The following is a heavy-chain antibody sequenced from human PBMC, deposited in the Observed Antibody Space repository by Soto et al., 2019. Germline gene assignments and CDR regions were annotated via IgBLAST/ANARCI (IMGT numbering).Heavy chain of an antibody. CDR2: IDPFDSYT. CDR1: GYRFTSYW. J-gene: IGHJ6*02. V-gene: IGHV5-10-1*01. CDR3: ARHIRYISSASDGFYYGMDV. D-gene: IGHD6-25*01. Sequence: VESLRVSCKGSGYRFTSYWIIWVRKMPEKGLEWMGNIDPFDSYTNYNPSFRGHVTISTDKSNSTAYLQWSSLKASDTAISYCARHIRYISSASDGFYYGMDVWGHGTTVTVAS.